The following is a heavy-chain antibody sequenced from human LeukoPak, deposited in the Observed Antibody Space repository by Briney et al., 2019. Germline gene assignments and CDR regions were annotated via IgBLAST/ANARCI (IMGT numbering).Heavy chain of an antibody. CDR3: ATVYDFWSGTNWFDP. Sequence: PSETLSLTCTVSGGSISSYYWSWIRQPPGKGLEWMGYIYTSGSTNYNPSLKSRVTISVDTSKNQFSLKLSSVTAAATAVYYCATVYDFWSGTNWFDPWGQGTLVTVSS. V-gene: IGHV4-4*09. D-gene: IGHD3-3*01. CDR2: IYTSGST. CDR1: GGSISSYY. J-gene: IGHJ5*02.